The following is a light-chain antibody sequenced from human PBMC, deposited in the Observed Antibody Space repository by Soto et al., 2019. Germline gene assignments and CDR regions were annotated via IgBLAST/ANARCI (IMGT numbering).Light chain of an antibody. CDR3: MQALHTPPT. V-gene: IGKV2-28*01. Sequence: DIVMTQSPVSLAVTPGEPASISCRSSQSLLHTNGRSYLDWYLQKPGQSPQLLIYVGSSRASGVPHRFSGSGSGTAFTLKISRVEAEDVGVYYFMQALHTPPTFGQGTKVEIK. CDR1: QSLLHTNGRSY. CDR2: VGS. J-gene: IGKJ1*01.